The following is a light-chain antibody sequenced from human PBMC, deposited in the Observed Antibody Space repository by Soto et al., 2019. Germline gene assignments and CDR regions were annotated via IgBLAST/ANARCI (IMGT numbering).Light chain of an antibody. CDR3: QQYGSSRT. CDR2: DAS. J-gene: IGKJ1*01. Sequence: EIGVTQSPSTLSLSPGERATLSCRASQSVSSYLAWYQQKPGQAPRLLIYDASNRATGIPARFSGSGSGTDFTLTISRLEPEDFAVYYCQQYGSSRTFGQGTKVDIK. V-gene: IGKV3-11*01. CDR1: QSVSSY.